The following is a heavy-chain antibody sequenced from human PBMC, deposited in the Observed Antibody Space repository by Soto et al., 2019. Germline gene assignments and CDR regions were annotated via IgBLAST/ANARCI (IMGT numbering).Heavy chain of an antibody. J-gene: IGHJ6*02. CDR1: GFTISIYV. V-gene: IGHV3-33*01. Sequence: RLCWAAAGFTISIYVMHWLRQAPGKGLEWVAVIWYDGSNKYYADSVKGRFTISRDDSKNTLSLQMDGLRAEDTAVYYCARDSYGSSYHYYYSMDVWGQGTTVTVSS. D-gene: IGHD5-18*01. CDR2: IWYDGSNK. CDR3: ARDSYGSSYHYYYSMDV.